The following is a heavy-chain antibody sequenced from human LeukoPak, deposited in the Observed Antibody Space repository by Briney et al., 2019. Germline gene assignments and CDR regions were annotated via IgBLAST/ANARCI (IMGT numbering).Heavy chain of an antibody. CDR3: AKALRGSCYSGIDY. D-gene: IGHD2-15*01. CDR1: GLSFRSEA. Sequence: GGSLRLSCVASGLSFRSEAKSRVRQAPGTGLEWVSVICDSADTTHYPDSVKGRFTISRDNSKNTLYLQMNSLRAEDTAVYYCAKALRGSCYSGIDYWGQGTLVTVSS. V-gene: IGHV3-23*01. CDR2: ICDSADTT. J-gene: IGHJ4*02.